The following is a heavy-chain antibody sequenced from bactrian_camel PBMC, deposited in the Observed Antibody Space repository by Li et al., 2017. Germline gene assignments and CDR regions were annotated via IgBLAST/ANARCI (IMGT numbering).Heavy chain of an antibody. D-gene: IGHD5*01. CDR1: GYISSGKC. V-gene: IGHV3S6*01. CDR2: ISSDDRNT. J-gene: IGHJ6*01. CDR3: VNHGDFLIP. Sequence: QVQLVESGGGVVQPGGSLRLSCAASGYISSGKCMGWSRQAPGKGLEWVSSISSDDRNTYYADSVKGRFTISISDDKKTLYLQLFSLKTEDSGMYYCVNHGDFLIPGAQGTQVTVS.